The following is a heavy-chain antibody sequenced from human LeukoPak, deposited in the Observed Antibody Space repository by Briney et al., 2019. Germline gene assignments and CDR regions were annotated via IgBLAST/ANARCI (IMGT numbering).Heavy chain of an antibody. CDR2: ISGSGGST. V-gene: IGHV3-23*01. Sequence: GGSLRLSCAASGFTFSSYAMSWVRHAPGKGLEFVSAISGSGGSTYYADSVKGRFTISRDNSKNTLYLQMNSLRAEDTAVYYCAKRIWFGELFGAFDIWGQGTMVTVSS. J-gene: IGHJ3*02. CDR1: GFTFSSYA. D-gene: IGHD3-10*01. CDR3: AKRIWFGELFGAFDI.